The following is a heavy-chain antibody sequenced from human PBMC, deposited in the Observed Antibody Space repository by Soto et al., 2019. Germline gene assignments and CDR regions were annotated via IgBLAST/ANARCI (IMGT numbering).Heavy chain of an antibody. CDR1: GFIFDDHA. D-gene: IGHD3-3*01. CDR2: ISWDSGIT. Sequence: GGSLRLSCAGSGFIFDDHAMHWVRQVPGRGLEWVSGISWDSGITDYGDSVKGRFTISRDNAKNSLYLQMNSLRPEDTAIYYSSKDDGGVWSAPRGGSYPYFGMDVWGQGTTVTVSS. V-gene: IGHV3-9*01. CDR3: SKDDGGVWSAPRGGSYPYFGMDV. J-gene: IGHJ6*02.